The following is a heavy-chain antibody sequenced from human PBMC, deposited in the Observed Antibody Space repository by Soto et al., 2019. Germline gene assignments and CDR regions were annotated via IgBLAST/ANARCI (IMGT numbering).Heavy chain of an antibody. CDR1: GFTFGDYA. Sequence: GGSLRLSCTASGFTFGDYAMSWFRQAPGKGLEWVGFIRSKAYGGTTEYAASVKGRFTISRDDSKSIAYLQMNSLKTEDTAVYYCTRVSEAATSALYFDYWGQGTLVTVSS. V-gene: IGHV3-49*03. CDR3: TRVSEAATSALYFDY. CDR2: IRSKAYGGTT. D-gene: IGHD2-15*01. J-gene: IGHJ4*02.